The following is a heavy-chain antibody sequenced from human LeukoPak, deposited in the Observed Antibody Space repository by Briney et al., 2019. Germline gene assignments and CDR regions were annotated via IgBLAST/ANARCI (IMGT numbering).Heavy chain of an antibody. CDR2: INPSGGST. D-gene: IGHD3-16*01. Sequence: ASVKVSCKASGYTFTSYYMHWVRQAPGQGLEWMGIINPSGGSTSYAQKFQGRVTMTTDTSTSTAYMELRSLRSDDTAVYYCARGGGGQDFDYWGQGTQVTVSS. CDR1: GYTFTSYY. J-gene: IGHJ4*02. CDR3: ARGGGGQDFDY. V-gene: IGHV1-46*01.